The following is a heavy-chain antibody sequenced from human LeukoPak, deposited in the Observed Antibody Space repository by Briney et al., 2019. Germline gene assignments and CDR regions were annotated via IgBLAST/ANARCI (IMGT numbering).Heavy chain of an antibody. CDR1: GYSFTSNW. D-gene: IGHD4-17*01. J-gene: IGHJ6*03. CDR3: ARSTVPRTTPSNYFNYMDV. CDR2: IYPGDSDT. V-gene: IGHV5-51*01. Sequence: GESLKISCKGSGYSFTSNWIGWVRQMPGKGLEWMGIIYPGDSDTRYSPSFQGQVTISADKSISTAYLQWSSLKASDTAMYYCARSTVPRTTPSNYFNYMDVWGKGATVTVSS.